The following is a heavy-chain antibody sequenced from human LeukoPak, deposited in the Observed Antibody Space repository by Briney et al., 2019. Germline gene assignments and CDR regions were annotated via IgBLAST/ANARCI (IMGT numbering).Heavy chain of an antibody. J-gene: IGHJ4*02. Sequence: SETLSLTCTVSGGSISSYYWSWIRQPPGKGLEWIGYIYYSGSTNYNPSLKSRVTISVDTSKNQFSPRLSSVTAADTAVYYCAREVVGATTFDYWGQGTLVTVSS. D-gene: IGHD1-26*01. CDR3: AREVVGATTFDY. CDR1: GGSISSYY. V-gene: IGHV4-59*01. CDR2: IYYSGST.